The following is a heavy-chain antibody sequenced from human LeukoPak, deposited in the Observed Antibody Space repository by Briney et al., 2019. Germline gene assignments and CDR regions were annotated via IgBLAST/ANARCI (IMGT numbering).Heavy chain of an antibody. J-gene: IGHJ4*02. CDR2: ISYDGRNK. CDR1: GFTFSNYA. CDR3: ARGQFRLHSYDGSTFDY. V-gene: IGHV3-30*04. D-gene: IGHD3-22*01. Sequence: GGSLRLSCAASGFTFSNYAMHWVRQAPGKGLEWVAVISYDGRNKQYADSAKGRFTISRDNSKNTLYLQTNSLRAEDTAVYYCARGQFRLHSYDGSTFDYWGQGTLVSVSS.